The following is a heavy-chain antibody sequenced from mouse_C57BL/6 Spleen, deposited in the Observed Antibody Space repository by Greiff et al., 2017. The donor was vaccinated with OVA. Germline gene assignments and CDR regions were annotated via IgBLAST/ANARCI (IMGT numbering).Heavy chain of an antibody. Sequence: EVQLQQSVAELVRPGASVKLSCTASGFNIKDDYMHWVKQRPEQGLEWIGWIDPENGDTEYASKFQGKATITADTSSNTAYLQLSSLTSEDTAVYYCTTGGSSNFDVWGTGTTVTVSS. J-gene: IGHJ1*03. CDR1: GFNIKDDY. CDR2: IDPENGDT. D-gene: IGHD1-1*01. CDR3: TTGGSSNFDV. V-gene: IGHV14-4*01.